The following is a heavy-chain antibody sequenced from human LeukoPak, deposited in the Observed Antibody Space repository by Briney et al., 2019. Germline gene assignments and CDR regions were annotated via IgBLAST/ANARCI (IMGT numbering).Heavy chain of an antibody. Sequence: SETLSLTCTVSGGSISSYYWSWIRQPPGKGLEWIGYIYYSGSTNCNPSLKSRVTISVDTSKNQFSLKLSSVTAADTAVYYCARDSRGVTTFDYWGQGTLVTVSS. V-gene: IGHV4-59*12. CDR3: ARDSRGVTTFDY. D-gene: IGHD3-10*01. CDR2: IYYSGST. J-gene: IGHJ4*02. CDR1: GGSISSYY.